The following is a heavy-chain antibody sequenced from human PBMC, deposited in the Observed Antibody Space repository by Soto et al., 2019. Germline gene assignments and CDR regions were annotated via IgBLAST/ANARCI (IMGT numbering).Heavy chain of an antibody. Sequence: SETLSLTCAVYGGSFSGYYWSWIRQPPGKGLEWIGEINHSGSTNYNPSLKSRVTISVDTSKNQFSLKLSSVTAADTAVYYCARTPRWFDPWGQGTLVTVSS. CDR3: ARTPRWFDP. CDR2: INHSGST. J-gene: IGHJ5*02. V-gene: IGHV4-34*01. CDR1: GGSFSGYY.